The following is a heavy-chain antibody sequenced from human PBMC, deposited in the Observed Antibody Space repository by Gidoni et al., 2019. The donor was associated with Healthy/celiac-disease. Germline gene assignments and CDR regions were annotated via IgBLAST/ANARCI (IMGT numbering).Heavy chain of an antibody. J-gene: IGHJ2*01. CDR3: TTETWIQLWDDVYWYFDL. V-gene: IGHV3-15*01. D-gene: IGHD5-18*01. Sequence: EVQLVESGGGLVKPGGSLRLSCAASGFTFSNAWMSWVRQAPGKGLEWVGRIKSKTDGGTTDYAAPVKGRFTISRDDSKNTLYLQMNSLKTEDTAVYYCTTETWIQLWDDVYWYFDLWGRGTLVTVSS. CDR1: GFTFSNAW. CDR2: IKSKTDGGTT.